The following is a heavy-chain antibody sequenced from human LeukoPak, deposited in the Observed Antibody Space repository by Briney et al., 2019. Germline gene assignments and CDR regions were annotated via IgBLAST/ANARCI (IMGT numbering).Heavy chain of an antibody. J-gene: IGHJ3*02. D-gene: IGHD6-13*01. CDR3: ARSHSSSWYFGAFDI. Sequence: SETLSLTCAVYGGSFSGYYWSWIRQPPGKGLEWIGYIYYSGSTNYNPSLKSRVTISVDTSKNQFSLKLSSVTAADTAVYYCARSHSSSWYFGAFDIWGQGTMVTVSS. V-gene: IGHV4-59*01. CDR2: IYYSGST. CDR1: GGSFSGYY.